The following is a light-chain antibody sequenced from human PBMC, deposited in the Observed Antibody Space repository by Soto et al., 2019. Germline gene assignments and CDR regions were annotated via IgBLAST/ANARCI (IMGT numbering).Light chain of an antibody. Sequence: DIQMTQSPSTLSASVGDRVTITCRASQSMSNWLAWYQQKPGKAPKLLIYDASSLETGVPSRFSGSGSGTESTLTISSLQPDDFATYYCQQYKTYTYTFGQGTKLEIK. CDR3: QQYKTYTYT. J-gene: IGKJ2*01. CDR2: DAS. CDR1: QSMSNW. V-gene: IGKV1-5*01.